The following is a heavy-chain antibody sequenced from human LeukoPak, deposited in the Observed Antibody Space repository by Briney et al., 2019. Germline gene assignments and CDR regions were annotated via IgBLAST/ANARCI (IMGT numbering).Heavy chain of an antibody. J-gene: IGHJ3*02. CDR2: ISWNSGSI. CDR3: AKGGNWVAGTGGHGFDI. D-gene: IGHD6-19*01. V-gene: IGHV3-9*03. Sequence: PGGSLRLSCAASGFTFDDYAMHWVRQAPGKGLEWVSGISWNSGSIGYADSVKGRFTISRDNAKNSLYLQMNSLRAEDMALYYCAKGGNWVAGTGGHGFDIWGQGTMVTVSS. CDR1: GFTFDDYA.